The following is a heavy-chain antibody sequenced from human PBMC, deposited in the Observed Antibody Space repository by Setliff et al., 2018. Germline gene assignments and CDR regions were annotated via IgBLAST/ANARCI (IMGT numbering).Heavy chain of an antibody. CDR2: ISSSGSTI. D-gene: IGHD2-15*01. V-gene: IGHV3-11*01. CDR1: GFTFSDYY. CDR3: ARMRGRAVVSYYFDQ. Sequence: GGSLRLSCAASGFTFSDYYMSWIRQAPGKGLEWVSYISSSGSTIYYADSVKGRFTISRDNAKNSLYLQMNSLRAEDTAVYYCARMRGRAVVSYYFDQWGQGRLVTVSS. J-gene: IGHJ4*02.